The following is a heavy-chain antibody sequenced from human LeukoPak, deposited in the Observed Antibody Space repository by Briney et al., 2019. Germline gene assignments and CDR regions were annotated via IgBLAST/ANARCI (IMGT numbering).Heavy chain of an antibody. CDR1: GDSISSDSYY. D-gene: IGHD3-9*01. V-gene: IGHV4-61*01. CDR3: ARYFDWPWAFDI. Sequence: ESGPRLVKPSETLSLTCTVSGDSISSDSYYWSWLRQPPGKGLEWIGYIYYTGSTNFNPSFKSRVTISVDTSKNQFSLKLTSVTAADTAIYYCARYFDWPWAFDIWGRGTMVTVSS. CDR2: IYYTGST. J-gene: IGHJ3*02.